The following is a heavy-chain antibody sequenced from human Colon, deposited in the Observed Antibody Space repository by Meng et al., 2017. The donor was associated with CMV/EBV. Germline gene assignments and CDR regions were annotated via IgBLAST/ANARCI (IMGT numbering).Heavy chain of an antibody. J-gene: IGHJ6*02. CDR2: ASGSGVNT. V-gene: IGHV3-23*01. CDR1: GFTFNNYA. D-gene: IGHD1-26*01. Sequence: GGSLRLSCTASGFTFNNYAMSWVRQAPGKGLEWVSSASGSGVNTFYADSVKGRFTISRENSKNTLYLQMHSLRVEDTAIYYCTKDRGAYYYYAMDVWGQGTTVTVSS. CDR3: TKDRGAYYYYAMDV.